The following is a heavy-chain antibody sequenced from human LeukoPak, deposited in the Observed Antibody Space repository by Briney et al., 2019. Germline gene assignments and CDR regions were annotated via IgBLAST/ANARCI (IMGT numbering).Heavy chain of an antibody. V-gene: IGHV3-23*01. CDR2: ISGSGGST. CDR1: GFTFSSYA. D-gene: IGHD6-19*01. Sequence: GGSLRLSCAASGFTFSSYAMSWVRQAPGKGLEWVSAISGSGGSTHYADSVKGRFTISRDNSKNTLYLQMNSLRAEDTAVYYCAKSAYSSGWSPSDYWGQGTLVTVSS. CDR3: AKSAYSSGWSPSDY. J-gene: IGHJ4*02.